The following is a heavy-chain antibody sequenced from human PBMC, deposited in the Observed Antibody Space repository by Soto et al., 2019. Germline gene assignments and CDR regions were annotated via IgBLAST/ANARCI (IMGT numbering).Heavy chain of an antibody. CDR2: IKSDGSER. J-gene: IGHJ1*01. CDR3: ARDVM. Sequence: EVQLVESGGGLVQPGGSLRLSCAASGFTFSNFWMSWVRQAPGKGLEWVASIKSDGSERSHVDAVRGRFSISRDNARNSLYLQMKSLRADDTAVYYCARDVMWGQGSLVTVSS. V-gene: IGHV3-7*05. CDR1: GFTFSNFW.